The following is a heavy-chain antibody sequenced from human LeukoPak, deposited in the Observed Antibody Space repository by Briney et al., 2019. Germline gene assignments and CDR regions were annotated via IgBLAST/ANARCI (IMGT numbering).Heavy chain of an antibody. J-gene: IGHJ4*02. D-gene: IGHD4-17*01. CDR3: AREVYGDYVVGFDY. Sequence: SETLSLTCTVSGGSISSGGYYWSWIRQHPGKGLEWIGYIYYSGSTYYNPSLKSRVTISVDTSKNQFSLKLSSVTAADTAVYYCAREVYGDYVVGFDYWGQGTLVTVSS. CDR1: GGSISSGGYY. CDR2: IYYSGST. V-gene: IGHV4-31*03.